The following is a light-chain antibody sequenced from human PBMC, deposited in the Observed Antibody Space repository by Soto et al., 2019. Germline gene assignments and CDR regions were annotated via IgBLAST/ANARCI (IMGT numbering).Light chain of an antibody. CDR1: QSVSSN. CDR2: GAS. J-gene: IGKJ4*01. Sequence: EVVMTQSPATLSVSQGERATLSCRASQSVSSNLAWYQQKPGQAPRLLIYGASTRATDIPARFSGSGSGTEFTLTISSLQSEDFAVYYCQQYNKWPPVTFGGGTKVDIK. CDR3: QQYNKWPPVT. V-gene: IGKV3-15*01.